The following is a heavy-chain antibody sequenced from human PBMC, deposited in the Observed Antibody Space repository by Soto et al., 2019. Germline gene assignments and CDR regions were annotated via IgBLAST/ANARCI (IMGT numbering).Heavy chain of an antibody. CDR2: MNPNTGYT. J-gene: IGHJ6*02. Sequence: ASVKVSCKASGYTFTSYGISWVRQAPGQGLEWMGWMNPNTGYTANAQKFQGRVTMTRNISISTVYMELSSLSSEDTAVYYCARGDSSGWDYYYYGMDVWGQGTTVTV. V-gene: IGHV1-8*02. CDR1: GYTFTSYG. CDR3: ARGDSSGWDYYYYGMDV. D-gene: IGHD6-19*01.